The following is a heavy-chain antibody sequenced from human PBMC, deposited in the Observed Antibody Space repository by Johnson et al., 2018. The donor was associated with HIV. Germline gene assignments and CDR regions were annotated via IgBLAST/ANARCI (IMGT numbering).Heavy chain of an antibody. CDR3: ARDPREGWPVAFDI. CDR1: GFTFSSYW. V-gene: IGHV3-74*01. Sequence: VQLVESGGGLVQPGGSLRLSCAASGFTFSSYWMHWVRQAPGKGLVWVSRINSDGSTTSYADSVKGRFTISRDNAKNSLHLQMNSLRAEDTAVYYCARDPREGWPVAFDIWGQGTMVTVSS. CDR2: INSDGSTT. D-gene: IGHD6-19*01. J-gene: IGHJ3*02.